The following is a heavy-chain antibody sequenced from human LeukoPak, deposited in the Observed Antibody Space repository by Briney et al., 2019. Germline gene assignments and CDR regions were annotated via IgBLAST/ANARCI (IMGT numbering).Heavy chain of an antibody. CDR3: AKAYYDYVWGSFRYSLDYYFDY. CDR1: GFTFSSYA. V-gene: IGHV3-23*01. J-gene: IGHJ4*02. D-gene: IGHD3-16*02. CDR2: ISGSGGST. Sequence: PGGSLRLSCAASGFTFSSYAMSWVRQAPGKGLEWVSAISGSGGSTYYADSVKGRFTISRDNSKNTLYLQMNSLRAGDTAVYYCAKAYYDYVWGSFRYSLDYYFDYWGQGTLVTVSS.